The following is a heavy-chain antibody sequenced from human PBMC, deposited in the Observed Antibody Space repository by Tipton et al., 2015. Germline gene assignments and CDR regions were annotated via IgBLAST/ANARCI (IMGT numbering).Heavy chain of an antibody. J-gene: IGHJ4*02. V-gene: IGHV1-18*01. CDR3: ARVNVYYDSSGYLAF. D-gene: IGHD3-22*01. CDR2: ISTYNGNA. Sequence: QVQLVQSGAEVKKPGASVKVSCKASGYTFTRHGISWVRQAPGQGLEWMGWISTYNGNANYAQKLQGRVTMTRDTSTSTAYMELRSLRSDDTAVYYCARVNVYYDSSGYLAFWGQGTLVTVSS. CDR1: GYTFTRHG.